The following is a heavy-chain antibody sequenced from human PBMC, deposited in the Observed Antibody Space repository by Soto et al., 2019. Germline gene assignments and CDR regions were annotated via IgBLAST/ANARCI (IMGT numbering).Heavy chain of an antibody. J-gene: IGHJ4*02. CDR1: GYTFTSYG. CDR2: ISANNGNT. V-gene: IGHV1-18*01. D-gene: IGHD6-13*01. Sequence: QVQLVQSGAEVKKPGASVKVSCKASGYTFTSYGISWVRQAPGQGLEWMGWISANNGNTKYTQKLQGTVTMTKDTPTSTANMELRTLRADDTLVYYCTRESSSTCHANWGEGTLGSLSS. CDR3: TRESSSTCHAN.